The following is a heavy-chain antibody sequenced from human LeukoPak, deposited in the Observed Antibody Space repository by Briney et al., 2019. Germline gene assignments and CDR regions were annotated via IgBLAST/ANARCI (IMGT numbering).Heavy chain of an antibody. Sequence: SETLSLTCTVSGGSLSTNKWSWVRQPAGKGLEWIGRIHTSGYTNYNPSLGSRVTMSVDTSNNQFSLRLSSVTAADTAVYYCARGSYWVPFDYWGQGTLVTVSS. V-gene: IGHV4-4*07. J-gene: IGHJ4*02. CDR3: ARGSYWVPFDY. CDR1: GGSLSTNK. D-gene: IGHD3-10*01. CDR2: IHTSGYT.